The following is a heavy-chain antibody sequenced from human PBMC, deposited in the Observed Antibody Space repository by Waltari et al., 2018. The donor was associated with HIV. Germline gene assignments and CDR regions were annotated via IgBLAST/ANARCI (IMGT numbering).Heavy chain of an antibody. D-gene: IGHD6-13*01. CDR1: GESFSHYY. Sequence: QVQLHQWGAGLLKPSETLSLTCAVYGESFSHYYWSWIRQPPGKGLEWIGAMEHRGRTKFNTSLKSRVAMSADKAKNQLSLKLSSVTAADTAVYFCARPVDCTSTTCTGPFDYWGQGNLVTVST. V-gene: IGHV4-34*01. J-gene: IGHJ4*02. CDR3: ARPVDCTSTTCTGPFDY. CDR2: MEHRGRT.